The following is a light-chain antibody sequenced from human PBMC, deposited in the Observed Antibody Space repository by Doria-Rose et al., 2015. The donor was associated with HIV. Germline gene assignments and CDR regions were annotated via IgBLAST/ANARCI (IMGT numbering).Light chain of an antibody. Sequence: DIRMTQSPSSLSASVGDRVTITCRASQSTGSFLNWYQQKPVKAPKLLIYAASSLHNGVPSRFSGSGSGTDFTLTISSLQPEDFATYFCQQSYSTPLTFGGGTKVEIK. CDR3: QQSYSTPLT. CDR1: QSTGSF. J-gene: IGKJ4*01. V-gene: IGKV1-39*01. CDR2: AAS.